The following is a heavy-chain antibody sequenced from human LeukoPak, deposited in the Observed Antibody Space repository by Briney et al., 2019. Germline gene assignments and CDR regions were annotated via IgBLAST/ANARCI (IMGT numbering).Heavy chain of an antibody. Sequence: GRSLRLSCAASGFTFDDYAMHWVRQAPGKGLEWVSGISYNSNRIDYADSVKGRFTISRDNAKSSLYPQMNGLTTEDTAFYYCAKVGNQWGEYDHWGQGVLVTVSS. J-gene: IGHJ4*02. V-gene: IGHV3-9*01. D-gene: IGHD3-10*01. CDR2: ISYNSNRI. CDR3: AKVGNQWGEYDH. CDR1: GFTFDDYA.